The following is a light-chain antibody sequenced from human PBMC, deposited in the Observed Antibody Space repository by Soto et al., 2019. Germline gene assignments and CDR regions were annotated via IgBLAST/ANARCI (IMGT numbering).Light chain of an antibody. CDR3: CSYAGNNNWV. J-gene: IGLJ3*02. V-gene: IGLV2-14*01. Sequence: QSALTQPASVSGSPGQSITISCTGTSSDVGTYKYVSWYQQHPGKAPKLMIYEVSNRPSGVSNRFSGSKSGNTAFLTVSGLQAEDEADYYCCSYAGNNNWVFGGGTKVTVL. CDR2: EVS. CDR1: SSDVGTYKY.